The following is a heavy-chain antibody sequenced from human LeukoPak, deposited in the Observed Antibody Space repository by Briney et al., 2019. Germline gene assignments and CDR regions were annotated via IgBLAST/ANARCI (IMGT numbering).Heavy chain of an antibody. J-gene: IGHJ4*02. CDR2: IYYSGST. CDR1: GGSISSSSYY. D-gene: IGHD2-2*01. CDR3: ARQLGYCSSTSCYADKVDY. V-gene: IGHV4-39*01. Sequence: SETLSLTCTVSGGSISSSSYYWGWIRQPPGKGLEWIGGIYYSGSTYYNPSLKSRVTISVDTSKNQFSLKLSSVTAADTAVYYCARQLGYCSSTSCYADKVDYWGQGTLVTVSP.